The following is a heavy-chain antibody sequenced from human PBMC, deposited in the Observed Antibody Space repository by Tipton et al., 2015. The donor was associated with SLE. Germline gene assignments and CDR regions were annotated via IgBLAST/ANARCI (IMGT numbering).Heavy chain of an antibody. Sequence: TLSLTCTVSGGSISNTNYYWAWIRQPPGKGLEWIGSVHYGGSTYYNPSLKSRVTLSIDTSKHQFSLKLNSVTAADTAAYYCARRHYSGPFDSWGQGTLVTVSS. D-gene: IGHD5-12*01. V-gene: IGHV4-39*07. CDR2: VHYGGST. CDR3: ARRHYSGPFDS. J-gene: IGHJ4*02. CDR1: GGSISNTNYY.